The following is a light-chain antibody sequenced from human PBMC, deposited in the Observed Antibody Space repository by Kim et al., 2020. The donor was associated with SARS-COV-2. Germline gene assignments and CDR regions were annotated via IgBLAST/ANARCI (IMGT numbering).Light chain of an antibody. CDR1: KLGDKY. J-gene: IGLJ2*01. Sequence: YELTQPPSVSVSPGQTASITCSGDKLGDKYACWYQQKPGQSPVLVIYQDSKRPSGIPERFSGSNSGNTATLTISGTQAMDEADYYCQAWDSTYVVFGGGTQLTVL. CDR2: QDS. CDR3: QAWDSTYVV. V-gene: IGLV3-1*01.